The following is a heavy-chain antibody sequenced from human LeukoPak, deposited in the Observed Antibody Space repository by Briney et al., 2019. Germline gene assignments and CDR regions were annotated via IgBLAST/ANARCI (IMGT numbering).Heavy chain of an antibody. D-gene: IGHD6-13*01. V-gene: IGHV4-59*08. CDR3: ARHGGEYSSSWYDAFDI. Sequence: PSETLSLTCTVSGGSISSYYWSWIRQPPGKGLEWIGYIYYSGSTNYNPSLKSRVTISVDTSKNQFSLKLSSVTAADTAVYYCARHGGEYSSSWYDAFDIWGQGTMVTVSS. CDR1: GGSISSYY. J-gene: IGHJ3*02. CDR2: IYYSGST.